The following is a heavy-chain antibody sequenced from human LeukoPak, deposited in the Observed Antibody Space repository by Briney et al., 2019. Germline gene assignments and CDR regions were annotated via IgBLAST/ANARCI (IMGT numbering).Heavy chain of an antibody. D-gene: IGHD6-19*01. CDR1: GFTFSACS. CDR3: ARVRYDSGWYDY. Sequence: GGSLRLSCAASGFTFSACSMNWVRQAPGKGLECVASITGSSSSKVYADSVKGRFTISRDNAKNSLYLQMNSLRAEDAAVYYCARVRYDSGWYDYWGQGALVIVSS. V-gene: IGHV3-48*04. CDR2: ITGSSSSK. J-gene: IGHJ4*02.